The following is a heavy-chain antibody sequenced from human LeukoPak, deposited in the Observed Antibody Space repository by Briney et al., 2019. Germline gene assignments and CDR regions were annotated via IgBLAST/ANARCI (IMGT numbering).Heavy chain of an antibody. CDR3: ANGRWNSDYYMDV. Sequence: GGSLRLSCAASGFTFSSYSMNWVRQAPGKGLEWVSSISSSSSYIYYADSVKGRFTISRDNAKNSLYLQMNSLRAEDTAVYYCANGRWNSDYYMDVWGKGTTVTVSS. J-gene: IGHJ6*03. V-gene: IGHV3-21*01. CDR2: ISSSSSYI. CDR1: GFTFSSYS. D-gene: IGHD1-7*01.